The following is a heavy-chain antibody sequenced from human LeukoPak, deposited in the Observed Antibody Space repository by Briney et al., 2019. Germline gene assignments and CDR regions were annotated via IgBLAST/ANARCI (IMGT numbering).Heavy chain of an antibody. Sequence: SETLSLTCTVSGGSISSGGYYWSWIRQPPGKGLEWIGEINHSGSTNYNPSLKSRVTISVDTSKNQFSLKLSSVTAADTAVYYCARRGSPVKIGPFPFDYWGQGTLVTVSS. CDR3: ARRGSPVKIGPFPFDY. CDR1: GGSISSGGYY. V-gene: IGHV4-39*07. J-gene: IGHJ4*02. D-gene: IGHD3-10*01. CDR2: INHSGST.